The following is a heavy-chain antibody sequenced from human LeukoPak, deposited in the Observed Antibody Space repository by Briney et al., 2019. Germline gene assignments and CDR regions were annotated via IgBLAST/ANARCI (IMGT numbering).Heavy chain of an antibody. J-gene: IGHJ6*03. CDR1: GGTFNGYT. V-gene: IGHV1-69*10. Sequence: SVKVSCKASGGTFNGYTISWVPQAPGQGLEGMGGIIPILGIANYAQKFQGRVTITADKSTSTAYMELSRLRSEDTAVYYCARVPFLRSGEYYMDVWGKGTTVTVSS. CDR3: ARVPFLRSGEYYMDV. CDR2: IIPILGIA. D-gene: IGHD3-3*01.